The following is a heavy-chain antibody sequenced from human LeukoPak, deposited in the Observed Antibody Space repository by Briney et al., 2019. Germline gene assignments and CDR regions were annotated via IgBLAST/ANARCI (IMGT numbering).Heavy chain of an antibody. CDR2: ISRSGSTI. CDR3: ARDLAMVHFDY. CDR1: GFTFSSYE. J-gene: IGHJ4*02. Sequence: GGSLRLSCAASGFTFSSYEMNWVRQAPGKGLEWVSYISRSGSTIYYADSVKGRFTISRDNAKNSLYLQMNSLRGEDTAVHYCARDLAMVHFDYWGQGTLVTVSS. V-gene: IGHV3-48*03. D-gene: IGHD5-18*01.